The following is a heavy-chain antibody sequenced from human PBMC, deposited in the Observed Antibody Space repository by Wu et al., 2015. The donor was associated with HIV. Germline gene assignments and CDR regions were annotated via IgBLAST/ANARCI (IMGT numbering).Heavy chain of an antibody. CDR3: ARDPSRLITIILTGYTVSGGMDV. CDR2: IIPIFGTA. CDR1: GGTFSSYA. Sequence: QVQLVQSGAEVKKPGSSVKVSCKASGGTFSSYAISWVRQAPGQGLEWMGGIIPIFGTANYAQKFQGRVTITTDESTSTAYMELSSLRSEDTAVYYCARDPSRLITIILTGYTVSGGMDVWGQGDHGHRLL. J-gene: IGHJ6*02. V-gene: IGHV1-69*05. D-gene: IGHD3-9*01.